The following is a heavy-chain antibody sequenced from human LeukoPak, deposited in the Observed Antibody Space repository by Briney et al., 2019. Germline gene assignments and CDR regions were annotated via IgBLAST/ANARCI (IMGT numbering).Heavy chain of an antibody. D-gene: IGHD6-6*01. CDR3: ATGLSGYASSLGY. CDR1: GFTFSNAW. CDR2: INNDGSST. V-gene: IGHV3-74*01. J-gene: IGHJ4*02. Sequence: PGGSLRLSCAVSGFTFSNAWMHWVRQAPGKGLVWVSRINNDGSSTSHADSVRGRFSISRDNAKNTLYLQMNSLSAEDTAVYYCATGLSGYASSLGYWGQGTLVTVSA.